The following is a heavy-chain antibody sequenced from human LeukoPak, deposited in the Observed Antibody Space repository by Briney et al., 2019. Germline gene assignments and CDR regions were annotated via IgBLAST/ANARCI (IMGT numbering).Heavy chain of an antibody. CDR3: ARLGDYCSGGSCYSNWFDP. Sequence: SSETLSLTCAVSGGSISSSNWWSWVRQPPGKGLEWIGEIYHSGSTNYNPSLKSRVTISVDKSKNQFSLKLSPVTAADTAVYYCARLGDYCSGGSCYSNWFDPWGQGTLVTVSS. CDR1: GGSISSSNW. CDR2: IYHSGST. J-gene: IGHJ5*02. D-gene: IGHD2-15*01. V-gene: IGHV4-4*02.